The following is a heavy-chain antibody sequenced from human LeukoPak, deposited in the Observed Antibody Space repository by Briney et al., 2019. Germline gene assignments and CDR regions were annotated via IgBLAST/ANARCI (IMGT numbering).Heavy chain of an antibody. Sequence: ASVKVSCKVSGYTLTELSMHWVRQSPGKGLEWMGGFDPEDGETIYAQKFQGRVTMTEDTSTDTAYMELSSLRSEDTAVYYCATGYYLDYGGIRPFDYWGQGTLVTVSS. CDR1: GYTLTELS. V-gene: IGHV1-24*01. CDR3: ATGYYLDYGGIRPFDY. D-gene: IGHD4-23*01. CDR2: FDPEDGET. J-gene: IGHJ4*02.